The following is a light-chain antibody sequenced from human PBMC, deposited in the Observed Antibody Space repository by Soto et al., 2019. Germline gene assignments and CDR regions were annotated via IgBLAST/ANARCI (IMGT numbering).Light chain of an antibody. CDR2: AAS. V-gene: IGKV1-8*01. Sequence: AIRMTQSPSSFSASTGDRVTITCRASQGISSYLAWYQQNPGKAPKLLIYAASTLQSGVPSRFSGSGSGTDFTLTISCLQSEDFATYYCQQYYSYPLWTFGQGTKVEIK. J-gene: IGKJ1*01. CDR1: QGISSY. CDR3: QQYYSYPLWT.